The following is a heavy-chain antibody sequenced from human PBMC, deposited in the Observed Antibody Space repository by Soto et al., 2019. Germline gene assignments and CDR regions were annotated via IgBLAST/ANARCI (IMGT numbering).Heavy chain of an antibody. CDR1: GSTFSSYA. CDR3: AREESGTFAR. Sequence: QVQLVESGGGVVQPGRSLRLSCAASGSTFSSYAMHWVRQAPGKGLEWVAVIWYDGRNEDYADSVKGRFTISRDNSKNTLFLQLTSLRVEATAVSYCAREESGTFARWGEGTLVTVSS. CDR2: IWYDGRNE. D-gene: IGHD1-1*01. J-gene: IGHJ4*02. V-gene: IGHV3-33*01.